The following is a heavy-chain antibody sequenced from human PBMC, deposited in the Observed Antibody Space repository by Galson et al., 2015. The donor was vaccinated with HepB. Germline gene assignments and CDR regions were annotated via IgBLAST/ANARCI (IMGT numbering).Heavy chain of an antibody. CDR2: ISAYNGNT. J-gene: IGHJ6*03. Sequence: SVKVSCKASGYTFTSYGISWVRQAPGQGLEWMGWISAYNGNTNYAQKLQGRVTMTTDTSTSTAYMELRSLRSDDTAVYYCAREGHGPYSSSWYGTVYYYYYYMDVWGKGTTVTVSS. CDR1: GYTFTSYG. V-gene: IGHV1-18*01. D-gene: IGHD6-13*01. CDR3: AREGHGPYSSSWYGTVYYYYYYMDV.